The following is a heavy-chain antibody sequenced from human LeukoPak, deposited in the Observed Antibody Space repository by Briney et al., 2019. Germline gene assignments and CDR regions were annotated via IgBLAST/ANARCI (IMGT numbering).Heavy chain of an antibody. J-gene: IGHJ5*02. CDR1: GGSISSYY. V-gene: IGHV4-59*01. Sequence: PSETLSLTCTVSGGSISSYYWSWIRQPPGKGLEWIGYIYYSGSTNYNPSLKSRVTISVDKSKNQFSLKLSSVTAADTAVYYCARVSYYYDSSGYRWFDPWGQRSLVGDSS. CDR2: IYYSGST. CDR3: ARVSYYYDSSGYRWFDP. D-gene: IGHD3-22*01.